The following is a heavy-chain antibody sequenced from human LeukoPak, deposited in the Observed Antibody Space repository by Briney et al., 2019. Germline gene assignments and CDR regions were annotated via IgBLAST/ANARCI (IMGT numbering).Heavy chain of an antibody. Sequence: ASVKVSCKVSGYTLTELSMHWVRQAPGKGLEWMGGFDPEDGETIYAQKFQGRVTMTEDTSTDTAYMELRSLRSDDTAVYYCARVNAQVATYDAFDIWGQGTMVTVSS. CDR2: FDPEDGET. D-gene: IGHD5-12*01. CDR1: GYTLTELS. CDR3: ARVNAQVATYDAFDI. J-gene: IGHJ3*02. V-gene: IGHV1-24*01.